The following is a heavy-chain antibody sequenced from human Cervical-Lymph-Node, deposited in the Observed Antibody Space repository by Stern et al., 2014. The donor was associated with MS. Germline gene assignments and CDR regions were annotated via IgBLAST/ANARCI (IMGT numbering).Heavy chain of an antibody. J-gene: IGHJ4*02. CDR1: GNTFTTYA. CDR3: ARGSRYCSSTSCYSLDY. D-gene: IGHD2-2*01. CDR2: INTGNGYT. V-gene: IGHV1-3*04. Sequence: QVQLVQSGAEVKKPGASVKVSCKASGNTFTTYAIHWVRQAPGQRLEWMGWINTGNGYTKYSQRFQGRVTITRDTSASTAYMELSSLRSEDTAVYYCARGSRYCSSTSCYSLDYWGQGTLVAVSS.